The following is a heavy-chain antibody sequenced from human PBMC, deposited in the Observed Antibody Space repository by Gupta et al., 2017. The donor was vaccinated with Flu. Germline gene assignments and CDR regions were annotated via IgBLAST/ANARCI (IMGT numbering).Heavy chain of an antibody. J-gene: IGHJ4*02. D-gene: IGHD2-21*01. V-gene: IGHV4-61*01. CDR3: ARSQMATVVTYFDS. CDR1: GDSVSSPTHY. Sequence: GDSVSSPTHYWNWIRQSPGKGLEWIGYLYYNERTNYNPSLKSRVTLSADTSKNQFSLKMTSVTAADTAVYYCARSQMATVVTYFDSWGQGSLVTVSS. CDR2: LYYNERT.